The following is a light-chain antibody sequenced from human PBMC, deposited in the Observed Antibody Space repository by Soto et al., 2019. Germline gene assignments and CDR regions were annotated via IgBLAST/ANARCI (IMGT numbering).Light chain of an antibody. CDR2: DTS. J-gene: IGKJ1*01. CDR1: QSVRNK. CDR3: QQYDNWPQT. V-gene: IGKV3-15*01. Sequence: EILLTQSPATLSVSPGERVTLSCRAGQSVRNKLAWYQQQPGQAPRVLIYDTSTRATGLPARFSGSGSGTEFSLTISSLQSVDFAVYYCQQYDNWPQTFGQGTKVDIK.